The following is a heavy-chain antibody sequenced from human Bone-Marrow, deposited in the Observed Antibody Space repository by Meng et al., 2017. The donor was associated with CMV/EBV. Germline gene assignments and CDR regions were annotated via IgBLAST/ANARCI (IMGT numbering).Heavy chain of an antibody. D-gene: IGHD6-6*01. CDR3: ARGVPFYRPHYSSSTREIDY. J-gene: IGHJ4*02. CDR2: ISSSSSTI. CDR1: GFTFSSYS. Sequence: SCAASGFTFSSYSMNWVRQAPGKGLEWVSYISSSSSTIYYADSVKGRFTISRDNAKNSLYLQMNSLRAEDTAVYYCARGVPFYRPHYSSSTREIDYWGQGTLVTVSS. V-gene: IGHV3-48*04.